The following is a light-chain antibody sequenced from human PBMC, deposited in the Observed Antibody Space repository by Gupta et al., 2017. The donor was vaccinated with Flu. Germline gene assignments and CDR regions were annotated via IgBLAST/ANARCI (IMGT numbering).Light chain of an antibody. J-gene: IGKJ4*01. CDR1: QSVSSY. V-gene: IGKV3-11*01. Sequence: LSLSPGERATLSCRASQSVSSYLAWYQQKPGQAPRLLIYDASNRATGIPARFSGSGSGTEFTLTISSLEPEDFAVYYCQQRSNWPPGPLTFGGGTKVEIK. CDR2: DAS. CDR3: QQRSNWPPGPLT.